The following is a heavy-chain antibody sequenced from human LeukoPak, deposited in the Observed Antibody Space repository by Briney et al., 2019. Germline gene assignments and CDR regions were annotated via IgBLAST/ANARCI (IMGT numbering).Heavy chain of an antibody. Sequence: SQTLSLTCAISGDSVSSNSAAWNWIRQSPSRGLEWLGRTYYRSKWYNDYAVSVKSRITINPDTSKNQFSLQLNSVTPEDTAVYYCAKGEYHQDGIGENRFDNWGQGALVTVSS. CDR2: TYYRSKWYN. CDR1: GDSVSSNSAA. V-gene: IGHV6-1*01. J-gene: IGHJ4*02. CDR3: AKGEYHQDGIGENRFDN. D-gene: IGHD5-24*01.